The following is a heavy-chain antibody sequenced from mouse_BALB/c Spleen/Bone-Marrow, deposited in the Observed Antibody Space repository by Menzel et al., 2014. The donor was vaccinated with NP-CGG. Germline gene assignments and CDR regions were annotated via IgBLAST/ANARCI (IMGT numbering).Heavy chain of an antibody. Sequence: QVQLQQSGPGLVAPSQNLSITCTVSGFSLSRYNIHWIRQPPGKGLEWLGMIWGGGGTDHNSALKSRLRISKDNSKSQIFLKINSLQIDDPAMYYCARKDGGYYVMDYWGQGTSVTVSS. J-gene: IGHJ4*01. CDR3: ARKDGGYYVMDY. V-gene: IGHV2-6-4*01. CDR2: IWGGGGT. D-gene: IGHD2-3*01. CDR1: GFSLSRYN.